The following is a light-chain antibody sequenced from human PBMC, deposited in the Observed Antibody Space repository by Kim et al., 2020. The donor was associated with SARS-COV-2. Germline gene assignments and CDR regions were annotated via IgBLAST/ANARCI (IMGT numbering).Light chain of an antibody. V-gene: IGKV1-6*01. CDR1: HGIRDD. J-gene: IGKJ2*01. CDR2: ASS. Sequence: SASVGDRVTIICRASHGIRDDLGWYQQKPGQAPILLIYASSTVQTGVTSRFSGSASGREFTLTISGLQPEDFATYYCLQDYDYPYTFGQGTKLEI. CDR3: LQDYDYPYT.